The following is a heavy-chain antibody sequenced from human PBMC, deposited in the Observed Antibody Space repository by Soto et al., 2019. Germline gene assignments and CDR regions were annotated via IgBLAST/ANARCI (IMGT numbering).Heavy chain of an antibody. CDR2: IYYSGST. Sequence: SETLSLTCTVSGGSISSGDYYWSWIRQPPGKGLEWIGYIYYSGSTYYNPSLKSRVTISVDTSKNQFSLKLSSVTAADTAVYYCARRRRWQPHFDYWGQGTLVTVSS. CDR3: ARRRRWQPHFDY. CDR1: GGSISSGDYY. J-gene: IGHJ4*02. V-gene: IGHV4-30-4*01.